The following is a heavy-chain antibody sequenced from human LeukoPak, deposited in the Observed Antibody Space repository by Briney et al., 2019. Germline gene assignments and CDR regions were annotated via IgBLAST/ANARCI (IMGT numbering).Heavy chain of an antibody. CDR2: INPNSGGT. D-gene: IGHD2-2*01. CDR3: ARASGYCSSTSCLGLDY. V-gene: IGHV1-2*02. J-gene: IGHJ4*02. CDR1: GYTFTGYY. Sequence: GASVKVSCKASGYTFTGYYINWVRQAPGQGLEWMGWINPNSGGTNYAQKFQGRVTMTRDTSISTAYMELSRLRSDDTAVYYCARASGYCSSTSCLGLDYWGQGTLVTVSS.